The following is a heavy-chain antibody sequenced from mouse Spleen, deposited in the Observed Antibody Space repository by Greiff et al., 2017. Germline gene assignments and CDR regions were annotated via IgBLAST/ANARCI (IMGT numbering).Heavy chain of an antibody. CDR1: GYAFSSSW. D-gene: IGHD1-1*01. J-gene: IGHJ2*01. V-gene: IGHV1-82*01. CDR2: IYPGDGDT. CDR3: ARDYDGSYEIDY. Sequence: QVQLKQSGPELVKPGASVKISCKASGYAFSSSWMNWVKQRPGKGLEWIGRIYPGDGDTNYNGKFKGKATLTADKSSSTAYMQLSSLTSEDSAVYFCARDYDGSYEIDYWGQGTTLTVSS.